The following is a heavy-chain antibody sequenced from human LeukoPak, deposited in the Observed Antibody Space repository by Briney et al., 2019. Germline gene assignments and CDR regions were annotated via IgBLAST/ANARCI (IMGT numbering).Heavy chain of an antibody. CDR2: ISGSGGST. CDR3: AKDQIAGIAVAATRGYFDY. V-gene: IGHV3-23*01. CDR1: GFTFSSYA. J-gene: IGHJ4*02. Sequence: PGGSLRLSCAASGFTFSSYAMSWVRQVPGKGLEWVSAISGSGGSTYYADSVKGRFTISRDNSKNTLYLQMNSLRAEDTAVYYCAKDQIAGIAVAATRGYFDYWGQGTLVTVSS. D-gene: IGHD6-19*01.